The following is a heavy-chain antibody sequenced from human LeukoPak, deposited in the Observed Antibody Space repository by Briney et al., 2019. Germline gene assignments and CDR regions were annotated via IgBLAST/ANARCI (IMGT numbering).Heavy chain of an antibody. J-gene: IGHJ5*02. CDR3: ARGTYSSSFDP. CDR2: IYTSGSA. Sequence: SETLSLTCTVSGGSISSYYWSWIRQPAGKGLEWIGRIYTSGSANYNPSLKSRVTISVDTSKNQFSLKLSSVTAADTAVYYCARGTYSSSFDPWGQGTLVTVSS. D-gene: IGHD6-6*01. CDR1: GGSISSYY. V-gene: IGHV4-4*07.